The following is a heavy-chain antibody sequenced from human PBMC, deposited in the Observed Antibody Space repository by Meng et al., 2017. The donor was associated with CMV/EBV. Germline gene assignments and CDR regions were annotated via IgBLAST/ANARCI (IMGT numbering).Heavy chain of an antibody. CDR3: ATATGYYYGMDV. J-gene: IGHJ6*02. CDR1: GYTFTSYY. V-gene: IGHV1-46*01. CDR2: INPSGGST. Sequence: ASVKVSCKASGYTFTSYYMHWVRQAPGQGLEWMGIINPSGGSTSYAQKFQGRVTMTEDTSTDTAYMELSSLRSEDTAVYYCATATGYYYGMDVWGQGTTVTVSS.